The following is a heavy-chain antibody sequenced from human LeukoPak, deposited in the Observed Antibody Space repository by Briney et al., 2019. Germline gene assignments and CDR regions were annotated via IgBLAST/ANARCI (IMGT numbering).Heavy chain of an antibody. CDR3: ARAVPYYYYYMDV. V-gene: IGHV4-59*01. Sequence: SETLSLTCTGSVGSISSYYWSWIRQRPGKGLEWIGYIYYSGSTNYNPSLKSRVTISVDTSKNQFSLKLSSVTAADTAVYYCARAVPYYYYYMDVWGKGTTVTASS. CDR1: VGSISSYY. CDR2: IYYSGST. J-gene: IGHJ6*03.